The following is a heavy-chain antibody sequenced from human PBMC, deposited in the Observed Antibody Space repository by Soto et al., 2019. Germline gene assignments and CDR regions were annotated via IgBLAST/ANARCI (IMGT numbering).Heavy chain of an antibody. CDR2: ISGSGGST. J-gene: IGHJ6*02. V-gene: IGHV3-23*01. Sequence: GGSLRLSCAASGFTFSSYAMSWVRQAPGKGLEWVSAISGSGGSTYYADSVKGRFTISRDNSKNTLYLQMNSLRAEDTAVYYCAKGLRWGGSYYYYYGMDVWGQGTTVTVSS. CDR1: GFTFSSYA. CDR3: AKGLRWGGSYYYYYGMDV. D-gene: IGHD1-26*01.